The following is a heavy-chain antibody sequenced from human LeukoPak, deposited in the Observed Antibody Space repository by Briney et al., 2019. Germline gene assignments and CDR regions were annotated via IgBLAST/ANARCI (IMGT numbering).Heavy chain of an antibody. CDR2: INTNTGNP. D-gene: IGHD6-19*01. Sequence: AASVTVSCTASGYTFTTYAMNWVRQAPGQGLEWMGWINTNTGNPTYAQGFTGRFVFSLDTSVSTAYLQISSLKAEDTAVYYCARGRGAVAGTGNTYYFDYWGQGTLATVSS. CDR1: GYTFTTYA. CDR3: ARGRGAVAGTGNTYYFDY. V-gene: IGHV7-4-1*02. J-gene: IGHJ4*02.